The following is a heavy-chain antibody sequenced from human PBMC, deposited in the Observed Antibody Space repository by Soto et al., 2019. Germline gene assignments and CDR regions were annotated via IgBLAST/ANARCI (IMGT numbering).Heavy chain of an antibody. CDR3: RRSIRYGTDV. CDR2: IYSTGST. D-gene: IGHD2-15*01. J-gene: IGHJ6*02. V-gene: IGHV4-39*01. Sequence: QLQLQESGPGLVKPSETLSLTCSVSGGSIRSSSYWGWIRQPPGKGLEWIGSIYSTGSTYYNPSLKSPDTISVDTSKNQFSLHLISVIAADTAVYYCRRSIRYGTDVWGQGTALTVSS. CDR1: GGSIRSSSY.